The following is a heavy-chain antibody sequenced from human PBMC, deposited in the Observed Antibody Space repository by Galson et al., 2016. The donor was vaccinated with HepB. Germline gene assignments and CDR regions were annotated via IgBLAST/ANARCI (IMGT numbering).Heavy chain of an antibody. J-gene: IGHJ4*02. CDR3: ARLGGKYRTTSHFDY. V-gene: IGHV3-74*01. Sequence: SLRLSCAASGFTFSTYWMHWVRQAPGKGLVWVSRINSDGRSTSYADSVKGRLTISRDNAKNTLYLQMNSLRAEDTAVYYCARLGGKYRTTSHFDYWGQGTLVTVSS. CDR2: INSDGRST. D-gene: IGHD2/OR15-2a*01. CDR1: GFTFSTYW.